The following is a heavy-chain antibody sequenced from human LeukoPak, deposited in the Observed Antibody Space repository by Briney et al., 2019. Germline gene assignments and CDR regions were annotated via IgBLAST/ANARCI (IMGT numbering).Heavy chain of an antibody. D-gene: IGHD2/OR15-2a*01. V-gene: IGHV3-23*01. CDR1: GFTFSRYA. CDR3: AKDLDSTDLYDNAD. J-gene: IGHJ1*01. Sequence: GGSLRLSCVASGFTFSRYAMNWVRQTPGKGLEWVSLIGTNEERTHYADSVKGRFTISRDNSKNTLSLQMNSLRAEDTAVYYCAKDLDSTDLYDNADWGQGTLVTVSS. CDR2: IGTNEERT.